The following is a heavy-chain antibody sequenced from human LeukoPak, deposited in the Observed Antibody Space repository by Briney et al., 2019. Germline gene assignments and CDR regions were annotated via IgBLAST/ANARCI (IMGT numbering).Heavy chain of an antibody. Sequence: GSLRLSCAASGFTFSSYAMHWVRQAPGKGLEWVAVISYDGSNKYYADSVKGRFTISRDHSKNTLYLQMNSLRGEDTAVYYCARGYSSAWSDPFDYWGQGTLVSVSS. V-gene: IGHV3-30*04. J-gene: IGHJ4*02. CDR2: ISYDGSNK. D-gene: IGHD6-19*01. CDR3: ARGYSSAWSDPFDY. CDR1: GFTFSSYA.